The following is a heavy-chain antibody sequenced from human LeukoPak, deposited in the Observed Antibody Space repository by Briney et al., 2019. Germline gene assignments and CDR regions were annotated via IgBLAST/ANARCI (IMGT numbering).Heavy chain of an antibody. D-gene: IGHD3-16*01. CDR1: GGSISSSSYY. CDR3: ARVPPGGGEASWYYFDY. J-gene: IGHJ4*02. V-gene: IGHV4-61*01. Sequence: SETLSLTCTVSGGSISSSSYYWSWIRQPPGKGLEWIGYIYYSGSTNYNPSLKSRVTISVDTSKNQFSLKLSSVTAADTAVCYCARVPPGGGEASWYYFDYWGQGTLVTVSS. CDR2: IYYSGST.